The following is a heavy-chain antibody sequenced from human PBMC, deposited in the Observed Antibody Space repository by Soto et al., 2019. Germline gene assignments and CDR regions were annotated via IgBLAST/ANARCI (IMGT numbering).Heavy chain of an antibody. J-gene: IGHJ4*02. V-gene: IGHV4-59*11. CDR3: TRANWYSEY. CDR1: GGSISNHY. Sequence: QVQLQESGPGLVKPSGTLSLTCSVSGGSISNHYWSWIRQPPGKGLDWMGYIYYNGNTNYNPSLKSRSNMSVDTSRNQITLKLTPLPSADTAVYYCTRANWYSEYWGQGTLVTVSS. CDR2: IYYNGNT. D-gene: IGHD7-27*01.